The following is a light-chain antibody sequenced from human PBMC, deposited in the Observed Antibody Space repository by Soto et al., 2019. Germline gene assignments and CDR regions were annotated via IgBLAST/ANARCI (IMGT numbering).Light chain of an antibody. CDR3: QLYGVSSPRIT. V-gene: IGKV3-20*01. J-gene: IGKJ5*01. Sequence: EIVLTQSPGTMSLSPGEKATLSCRASQTVSASYLAWCQQKPGQAPRLLIYGATNRIIGIPDRFSGSVSGTDFTLTISRLEPEDFAVYYCQLYGVSSPRITFGQGTRLEIK. CDR1: QTVSASY. CDR2: GAT.